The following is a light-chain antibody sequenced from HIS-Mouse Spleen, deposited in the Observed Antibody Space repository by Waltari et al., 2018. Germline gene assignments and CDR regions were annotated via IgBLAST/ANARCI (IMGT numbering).Light chain of an antibody. CDR1: SLPKKS. CDR2: EDS. J-gene: IGLJ2*01. Sequence: SYELTQPPSVSVSPGQTARITCPGDSLPKKSAYWYQRKSGQAPVLVLYEDSKRPSGIPERFSGSSSGTMATLTISGAQVEDEADYYCYSTDSSGNHRVFGGGTKLTVL. V-gene: IGLV3-10*01. CDR3: YSTDSSGNHRV.